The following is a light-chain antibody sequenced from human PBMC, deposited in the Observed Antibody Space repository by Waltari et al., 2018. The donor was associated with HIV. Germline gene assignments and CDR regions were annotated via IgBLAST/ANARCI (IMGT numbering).Light chain of an antibody. V-gene: IGKV1-12*01. CDR2: AAS. Sequence: DIPMTQSRSFLPEPVDDRVTITCRASQGISSWLAWYQQKPGKAPKLLIYAASSLQSGVPSRFSGSGSGTDFTLTISSLQPEDFATYYCQQANSFLLTFGGGTKVEIK. J-gene: IGKJ4*01. CDR1: QGISSW. CDR3: QQANSFLLT.